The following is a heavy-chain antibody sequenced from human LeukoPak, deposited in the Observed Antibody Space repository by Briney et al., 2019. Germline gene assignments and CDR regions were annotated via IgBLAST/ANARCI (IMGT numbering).Heavy chain of an antibody. Sequence: GGSLRLSCAASGFTVSSNYMSWVRQAPGKGLEWVSVIYSGGSTYYADSVKGRFTISRDNSKNTLYLQMNSLRAEDTAVYYCARAGASGSHDAFDIWGQGTMVTVSS. CDR2: IYSGGST. CDR1: GFTVSSNY. CDR3: ARAGASGSHDAFDI. D-gene: IGHD1-26*01. J-gene: IGHJ3*02. V-gene: IGHV3-66*01.